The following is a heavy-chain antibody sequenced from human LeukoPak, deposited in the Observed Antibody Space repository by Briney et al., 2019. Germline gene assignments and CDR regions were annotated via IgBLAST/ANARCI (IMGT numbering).Heavy chain of an antibody. CDR3: ARVRLQQWLYDGFDI. J-gene: IGHJ3*02. CDR1: GFTFSSYA. D-gene: IGHD6-19*01. CDR2: ISYDGSNI. V-gene: IGHV3-30*04. Sequence: PGRSLTLSCPASGFTFSSYAMHWVRQPPGEGLEWVAVISYDGSNIYNADSVKGRFTISRDNSKNTLYLQMNSLRPEDTAVYYCARVRLQQWLYDGFDIWGQGTLVTVSS.